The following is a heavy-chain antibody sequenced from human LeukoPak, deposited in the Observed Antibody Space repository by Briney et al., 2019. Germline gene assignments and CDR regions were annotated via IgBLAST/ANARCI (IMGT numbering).Heavy chain of an antibody. J-gene: IGHJ4*02. D-gene: IGHD5/OR15-5a*01. CDR1: GFTFSTHT. CDR2: IESDGRNK. Sequence: PGRPLRLSCAPSGFTFSTHTMHWVRQAPGKGLEWVAVIESDGRNKYYAESVRGRFTISRDNSRNTLYLQLNSLRSEDTAVYYCVRQSTGLDYWGQGTLVTVSS. V-gene: IGHV3-30*04. CDR3: VRQSTGLDY.